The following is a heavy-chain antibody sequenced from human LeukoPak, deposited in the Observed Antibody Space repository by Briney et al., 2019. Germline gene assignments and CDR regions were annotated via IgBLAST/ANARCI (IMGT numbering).Heavy chain of an antibody. CDR1: GYTFTMYA. CDR2: MNPNSGNT. V-gene: IGHV1-8*01. Sequence: ASLNASCTASGYTFTMYAINGGRQAPGQGGEWMGWMNPNSGNTGYAQKFQGRVTMPRNTSISTAYMELSGLRSEDTAVYYCARAYYDILTGYYLNDYWGQGTLVTVSS. CDR3: ARAYYDILTGYYLNDY. J-gene: IGHJ4*02. D-gene: IGHD3-9*01.